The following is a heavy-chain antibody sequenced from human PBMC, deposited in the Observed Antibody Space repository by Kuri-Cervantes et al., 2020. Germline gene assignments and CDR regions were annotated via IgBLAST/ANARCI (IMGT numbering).Heavy chain of an antibody. CDR2: ISSSNTYI. D-gene: IGHD4-11*01. J-gene: IGHJ3*01. V-gene: IGHV3-21*01. CDR1: GSMFGDHT. CDR3: ARLYSRLGEAN. Sequence: GGSLRLSCAASGSMFGDHTMNWVRQAPGKGLEWVSSISSSNTYIYYAESVKGRFTISRDNAKNSLFLQMDGLRAEDTAMYFCARLYSRLGEANWGQGTMVTVSS.